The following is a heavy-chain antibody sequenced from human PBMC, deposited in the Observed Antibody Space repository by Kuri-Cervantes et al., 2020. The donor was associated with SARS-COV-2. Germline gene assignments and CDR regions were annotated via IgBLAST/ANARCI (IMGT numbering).Heavy chain of an antibody. J-gene: IGHJ4*02. CDR2: IWYDGSNK. Sequence: GESLKISCAASGFTFSSYGMHWVRQAPGKGLEWVAVIWYDGSNKYYADSVKGRFTISRDNSKNTLYLQMNSLRAEDTAVYYCARTTTVDDYWGQGTLVTVSS. CDR3: ARTTTVDDY. V-gene: IGHV3-33*01. CDR1: GFTFSSYG. D-gene: IGHD4-17*01.